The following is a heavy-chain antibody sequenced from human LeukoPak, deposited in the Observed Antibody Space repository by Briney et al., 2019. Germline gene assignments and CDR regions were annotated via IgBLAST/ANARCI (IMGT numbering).Heavy chain of an antibody. D-gene: IGHD6-13*01. V-gene: IGHV3-66*01. CDR1: GFTVSSNY. CDR3: ARGGTGSWFAAGRDY. Sequence: GGSLRLSCAASGFTVSSNYMSWVRQAPGKGLEWVSVIYSGGSTYYADSVKGRFTISRDNSKNTLYLQMNSLRAEDTAVYYCARGGTGSWFAAGRDYWGQGTLVTVSS. CDR2: IYSGGST. J-gene: IGHJ4*02.